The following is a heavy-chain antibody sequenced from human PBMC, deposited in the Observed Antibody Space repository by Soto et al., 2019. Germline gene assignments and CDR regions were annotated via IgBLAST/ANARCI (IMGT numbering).Heavy chain of an antibody. CDR2: IYYSGTT. CDR3: ARGHYYYGMDV. J-gene: IGHJ6*02. CDR1: NGSVSSGTYS. V-gene: IGHV4-30-2*01. Sequence: PSETLSLTCTVSNGSVSSGTYSWSWVRQPPGKGLEWIGYIYYSGTTYYTPSLKSRHTMSMDRANDHFSLNLTSVTAADTAVYFCARGHYYYGMDVWGQGITVTVSS.